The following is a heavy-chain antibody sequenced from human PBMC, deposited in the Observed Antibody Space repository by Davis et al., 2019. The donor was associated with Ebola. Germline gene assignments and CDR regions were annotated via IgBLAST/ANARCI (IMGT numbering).Heavy chain of an antibody. J-gene: IGHJ4*02. CDR1: GGTFSNYA. CDR3: ATDRGGVLNPLDY. D-gene: IGHD3-16*01. V-gene: IGHV1-69*13. CDR2: IIPIFGTT. Sequence: SVKVSCKASGGTFSNYAVSWVRQAPGQGLEWMGGIIPIFGTTNYAQKFQGRVTITADDSTSTAYMELSSLRSEDTAVYYCATDRGGVLNPLDYWGQGTLLTVSS.